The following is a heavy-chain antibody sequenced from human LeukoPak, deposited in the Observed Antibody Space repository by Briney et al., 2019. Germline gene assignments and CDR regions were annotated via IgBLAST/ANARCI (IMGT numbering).Heavy chain of an antibody. CDR2: SNHSGST. V-gene: IGHV4-34*01. J-gene: IGHJ4*02. CDR3: ARANYDSSGPAPFDY. Sequence: PSETLSLTCAVYGGSFSGYYWSWIRQPPGKGLEWIGESNHSGSTNYNPSLKSRVTISVDTSKNQFSLKLSSVTAADTAVYYCARANYDSSGPAPFDYWGQGTLVTVSS. D-gene: IGHD3-22*01. CDR1: GGSFSGYY.